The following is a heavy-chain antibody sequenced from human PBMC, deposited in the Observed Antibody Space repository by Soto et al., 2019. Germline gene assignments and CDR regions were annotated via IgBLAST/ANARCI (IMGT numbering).Heavy chain of an antibody. CDR1: VYAFTSYA. CDR3: ARAGAAAGPNDY. J-gene: IGHJ4*02. CDR2: INAGNGNT. V-gene: IGHV1-3*01. Sequence: RASVKGSCKASVYAFTSYAMHWVRQAPGQRLEWMGWINAGNGNTKYSQKFQGRVTITRDTSASTAYMELSSLRSEDTAVYYCARAGAAAGPNDYWGQGTLVTVSS. D-gene: IGHD6-13*01.